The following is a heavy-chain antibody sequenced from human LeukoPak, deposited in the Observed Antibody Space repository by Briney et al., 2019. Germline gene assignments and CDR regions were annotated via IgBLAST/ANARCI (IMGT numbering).Heavy chain of an antibody. CDR1: GFTFSSYA. D-gene: IGHD3-22*01. CDR3: ATLGGWYYYDSSGYSY. CDR2: ISGSGGST. V-gene: IGHV3-23*01. Sequence: GGSLRLSCAASGFTFSSYAMSWVRQAPGRGLEWVSAISGSGGSTYYADSVKGRFTISRDNSKNTLYLQMNSLRAEDTAVYYCATLGGWYYYDSSGYSYWGQGTLVTVSS. J-gene: IGHJ4*02.